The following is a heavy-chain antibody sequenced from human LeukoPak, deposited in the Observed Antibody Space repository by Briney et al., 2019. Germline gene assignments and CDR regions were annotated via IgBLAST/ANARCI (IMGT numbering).Heavy chain of an antibody. CDR3: ASGAVGVVVPAAIPPYFDY. V-gene: IGHV1-69*05. Sequence: GASVKVSRKASGGTFSSYAISWVRQAPGQGLEWMGGIIPIFGTANYAQKFQGRVTITTDESTSTAYMELSSLRSEDTAVYYCASGAVGVVVPAAIPPYFDYWGQGTLVTVSS. CDR1: GGTFSSYA. J-gene: IGHJ4*02. D-gene: IGHD2-2*01. CDR2: IIPIFGTA.